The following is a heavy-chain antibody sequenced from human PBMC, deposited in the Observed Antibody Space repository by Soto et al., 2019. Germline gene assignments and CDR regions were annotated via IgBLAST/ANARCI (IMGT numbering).Heavy chain of an antibody. Sequence: EVHVMGYGGGLVQPGGSLRLSCAASEFTFSTYTMNWFRQAPGKGLEWVSSISSSSSYKYYGDSVKGRFTISRDNAKNSLFLQMSNLRVEATAVYYCARDTANCAGETCYPPRAFDVWDQCTVVTVSS. V-gene: IGHV3-21*01. CDR2: ISSSSSYK. J-gene: IGHJ3*01. CDR3: ARDTANCAGETCYPPRAFDV. D-gene: IGHD2-21*01. CDR1: EFTFSTYT.